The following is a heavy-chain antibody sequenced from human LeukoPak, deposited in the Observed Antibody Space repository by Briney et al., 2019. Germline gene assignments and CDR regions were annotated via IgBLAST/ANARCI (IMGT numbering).Heavy chain of an antibody. CDR2: INSDGSSA. D-gene: IGHD6-19*01. Sequence: GGSLRLSCAASGFTFSSYWIHWVRQAPGKGLVWVSHINSDGSSATYADSVKGRLTISRDNAKNTVYLEMNSLRTEDTAVYYCARGGVGCFDYWGQGALVTVSS. V-gene: IGHV3-74*01. J-gene: IGHJ4*02. CDR3: ARGGVGCFDY. CDR1: GFTFSSYW.